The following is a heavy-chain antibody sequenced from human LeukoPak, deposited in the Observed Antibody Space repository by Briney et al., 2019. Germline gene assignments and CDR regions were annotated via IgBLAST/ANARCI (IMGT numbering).Heavy chain of an antibody. V-gene: IGHV1-2*02. D-gene: IGHD3-16*01. CDR3: ATTMITFGGVGFDY. CDR2: INPNSGGT. Sequence: ASVKVSCEASGYTFTGYYMHWVRQAPGQGLEWMGWINPNSGGTNYAQKFQGRVTMTRNTSISTAYMELSSLRSEDTAVYYCATTMITFGGVGFDYWGQGTLVTVSS. CDR1: GYTFTGYY. J-gene: IGHJ4*02.